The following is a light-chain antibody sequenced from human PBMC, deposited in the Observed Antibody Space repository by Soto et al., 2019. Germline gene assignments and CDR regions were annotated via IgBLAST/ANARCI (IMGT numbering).Light chain of an antibody. CDR2: GAS. Sequence: ELVLTQSPGTLSLSPGESAALSCRASQPVSSNFLAWYQQKPGQAPRLLIYGASSRATGIPDRFSGSGSGTDFTLTISRLEPEDFAVYYCQQYNNWPPLTFGGGTKVDIK. CDR3: QQYNNWPPLT. V-gene: IGKV3-20*01. J-gene: IGKJ4*01. CDR1: QPVSSNF.